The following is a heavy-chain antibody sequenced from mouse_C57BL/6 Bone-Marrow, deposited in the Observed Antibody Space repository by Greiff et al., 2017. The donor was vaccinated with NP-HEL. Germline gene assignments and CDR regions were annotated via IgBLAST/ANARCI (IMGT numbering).Heavy chain of an antibody. Sequence: QVQLQQPGAELVKPGASVKMSCKASGYTFTSYWLTWVKQRPGQGLEWIGDIYPGSGSTNYNEKIKNKATLTVDTSSSTAYMQLSSLTSEDSAVYYCASRPTLDYAMDYWGQGTSVTVSS. J-gene: IGHJ4*01. CDR3: ASRPTLDYAMDY. CDR2: IYPGSGST. V-gene: IGHV1-55*01. CDR1: GYTFTSYW. D-gene: IGHD3-3*01.